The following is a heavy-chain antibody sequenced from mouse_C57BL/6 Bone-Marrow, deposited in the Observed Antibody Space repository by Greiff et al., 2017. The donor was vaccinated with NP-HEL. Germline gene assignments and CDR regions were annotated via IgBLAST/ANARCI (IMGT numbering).Heavy chain of an antibody. CDR2: IYPRSGNT. J-gene: IGHJ2*01. Sequence: VQGVESGAELARPGASVKLSCKASGYTFTSYGISWVKQRTGQGLEWIGEIYPRSGNTYYNEKFKGKATLTADKSSSTAYMELRSLTSEDSAVYFCAKSTVVANGYYFDYWGQGTTLTVSS. CDR1: GYTFTSYG. CDR3: AKSTVVANGYYFDY. D-gene: IGHD1-1*01. V-gene: IGHV1-81*01.